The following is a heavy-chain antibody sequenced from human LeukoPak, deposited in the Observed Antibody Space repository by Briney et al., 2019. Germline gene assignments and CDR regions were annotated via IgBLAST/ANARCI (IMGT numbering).Heavy chain of an antibody. D-gene: IGHD3-9*01. Sequence: NPSETLSLTCAVYGGSFSGYYWSWIRQPPGKGLEWIGYIYYSGSTNYNPSLKSRVTISVDTSKNQFSLKLSSVTAADTAVYYCARDSHILTGYRPNDAFDIWGQGTMVTVSS. V-gene: IGHV4-34*01. CDR3: ARDSHILTGYRPNDAFDI. CDR2: IYYSGST. J-gene: IGHJ3*02. CDR1: GGSFSGYY.